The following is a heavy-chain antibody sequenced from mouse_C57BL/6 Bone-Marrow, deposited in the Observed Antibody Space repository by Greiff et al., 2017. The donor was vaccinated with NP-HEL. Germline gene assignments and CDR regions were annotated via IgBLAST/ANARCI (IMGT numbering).Heavy chain of an antibody. V-gene: IGHV1-26*01. CDR3: ARREVTTVDWYFDV. CDR1: GYTFTDYY. CDR2: INPNNGGT. D-gene: IGHD1-1*01. J-gene: IGHJ1*03. Sequence: EVQLQQSGPELVKPGASVKISCKASGYTFTDYYMNWVKQSHGKSLEWIGDINPNNGGTSYNQKFKGKATLTVDKSSSTAYMELRSLTSEDSAVYYCARREVTTVDWYFDVWGTGTTVTVSS.